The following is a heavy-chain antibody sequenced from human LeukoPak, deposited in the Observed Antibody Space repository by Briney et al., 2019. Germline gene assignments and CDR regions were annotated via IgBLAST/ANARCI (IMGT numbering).Heavy chain of an antibody. CDR1: GGSIRSSDYY. J-gene: IGHJ5*02. Sequence: PSETLSLTCTVSGGSIRSSDYYWGWIRQPPGKGLEWIASVSYSGSTYFNPSLKSRVTMSIDTSNNQFSLRLSSVTAADTAFYYCARDCCGYRAWFDPWGQGTLVTVSS. CDR2: VSYSGST. V-gene: IGHV4-39*07. CDR3: ARDCCGYRAWFDP. D-gene: IGHD6-25*01.